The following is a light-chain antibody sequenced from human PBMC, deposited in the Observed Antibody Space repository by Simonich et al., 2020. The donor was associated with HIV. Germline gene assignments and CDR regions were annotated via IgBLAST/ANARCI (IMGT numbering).Light chain of an antibody. Sequence: EIVLTQSPGTLSLSPGERVTLSCRASQSVSSSYLAWYQQKLGQAPRLLIYGTSNRATCIPARFSGSGSGTDFTLTISSLEPEDFAVYYCQQRSNWPPLFGGGTKVEIK. CDR2: GTS. CDR3: QQRSNWPPL. J-gene: IGKJ4*01. V-gene: IGKV3D-20*02. CDR1: QSVSSSY.